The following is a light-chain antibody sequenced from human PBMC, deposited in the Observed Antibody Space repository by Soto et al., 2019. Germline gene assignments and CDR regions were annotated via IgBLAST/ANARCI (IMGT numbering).Light chain of an antibody. J-gene: IGLJ3*02. Sequence: QSALTQPPSASGSPGQSVTISCTGTSSDVGGYNYVSWYQQYPGKAPKLIIYEINKRPSGVPDRFSGSRSGNTASLTVSGLQAEDEADYYCCSYAVSNTRVFGGGPKLPVL. CDR2: EIN. V-gene: IGLV2-8*01. CDR1: SSDVGGYNY. CDR3: CSYAVSNTRV.